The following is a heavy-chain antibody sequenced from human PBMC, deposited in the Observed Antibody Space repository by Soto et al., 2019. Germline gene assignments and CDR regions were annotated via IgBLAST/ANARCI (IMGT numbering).Heavy chain of an antibody. J-gene: IGHJ4*02. Sequence: GGSLRLSCAASGFTFNSYALHWVRQAPGKGLEWVAGISDDGSNKYYADSVKGRFTVSRDNSKNTLYLQMNSLRAEDTAVYYCARVIYSVYSTFDSWGQGTLVTVSS. CDR1: GFTFNSYA. CDR3: ARVIYSVYSTFDS. V-gene: IGHV3-30-3*01. CDR2: ISDDGSNK. D-gene: IGHD2-15*01.